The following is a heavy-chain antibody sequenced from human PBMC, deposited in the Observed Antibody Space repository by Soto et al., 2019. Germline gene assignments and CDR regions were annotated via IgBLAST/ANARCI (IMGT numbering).Heavy chain of an antibody. D-gene: IGHD3-10*01. CDR2: IYYSGST. CDR1: GGSISSYY. J-gene: IGHJ6*02. Sequence: SETLSLTCTVSGGSISSYYWSWIRQPPGKGLEWIGYIYYSGSTNYNPSLKSRVTISVNTSKNQFSLKLSSVTAADTAVYYCARGRVGSGSYGYYCMDVSCQATTVSV. CDR3: ARGRVGSGSYGYYCMDV. V-gene: IGHV4-59*01.